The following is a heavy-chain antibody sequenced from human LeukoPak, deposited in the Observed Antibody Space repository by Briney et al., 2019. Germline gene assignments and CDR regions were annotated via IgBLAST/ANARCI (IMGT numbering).Heavy chain of an antibody. Sequence: ASVKVSCKASGYTFTSYGISWVRQAPGQGLEWMGWISAYNGNTNYAQKLQGRVTMTTDTSTSTAYMELRSLRSDDTAVYYCAREADSGYDFPDAFDIWGQRTMVTVSS. J-gene: IGHJ3*02. CDR1: GYTFTSYG. CDR3: AREADSGYDFPDAFDI. V-gene: IGHV1-18*01. CDR2: ISAYNGNT. D-gene: IGHD5-12*01.